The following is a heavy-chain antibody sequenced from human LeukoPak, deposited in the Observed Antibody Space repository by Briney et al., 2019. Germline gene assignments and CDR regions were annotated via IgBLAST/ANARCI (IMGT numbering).Heavy chain of an antibody. D-gene: IGHD3-9*01. CDR2: ISSSGGST. J-gene: IGHJ3*02. V-gene: IGHV3-64D*06. CDR3: VRSAGFDWLSPLDAFDI. CDR1: GFTFSRYA. Sequence: GGSLRLSCSASGFTFSRYAMHWVRQAPGKGLEYVSAISSSGGSTYYADSVKGRFTISRDNSKDTLYLQMSSLRAEDTTVYYCVRSAGFDWLSPLDAFDIWGQGTMVTVSS.